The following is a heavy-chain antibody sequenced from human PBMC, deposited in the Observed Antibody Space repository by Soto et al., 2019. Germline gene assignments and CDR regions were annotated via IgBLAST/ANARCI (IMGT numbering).Heavy chain of an antibody. Sequence: QVQLQQSGPGLVKPSQTLSLTCAISGDSVSSISAAWNWIRQSPSRGLEWLGMTYYRSKWYADYHDFVQIRITLNPGTPKNQFPRQLGSGAPEDTAIYFWARHGGGGDYWGQGTLVTVSS. D-gene: IGHD3-16*01. CDR2: TYYRSKWYA. CDR3: ARHGGGGDY. CDR1: GDSVSSISAA. V-gene: IGHV6-1*01. J-gene: IGHJ4*02.